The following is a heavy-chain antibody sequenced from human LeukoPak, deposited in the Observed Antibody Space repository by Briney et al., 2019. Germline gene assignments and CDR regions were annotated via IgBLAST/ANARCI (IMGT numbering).Heavy chain of an antibody. V-gene: IGHV3-74*01. CDR2: INSDGSST. CDR1: GFTFSSYW. J-gene: IGHJ6*04. CDR3: AELGITMIGGV. Sequence: GGSLRLSCAASGFTFSSYWMHWVRQATGKGLVWVSRINSDGSSTSYADSVKGRFTISRDNAKNSLYLQMNSLRAEDTAVYYCAELGITMIGGVWGKGTTVIISS. D-gene: IGHD3-10*02.